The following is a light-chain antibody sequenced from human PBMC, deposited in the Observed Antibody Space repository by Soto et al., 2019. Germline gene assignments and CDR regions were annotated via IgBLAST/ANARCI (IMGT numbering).Light chain of an antibody. CDR1: QRISTN. Sequence: IVMTQSPDTLSVSPGEGATLSCRASQRISTNLAWYQQRPGQAPRLLIYDASTRATGIPARFSGSGSGTEFTLTISSLQSEDSAVYYCQQSHNRPSFGHGTKVEIK. CDR3: QQSHNRPS. CDR2: DAS. V-gene: IGKV3D-15*01. J-gene: IGKJ3*01.